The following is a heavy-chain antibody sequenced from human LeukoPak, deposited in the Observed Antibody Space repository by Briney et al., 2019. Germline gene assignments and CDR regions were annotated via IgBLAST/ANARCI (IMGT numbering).Heavy chain of an antibody. CDR3: ARDPTWGYYFDY. V-gene: IGHV3-11*01. J-gene: IGHJ4*02. CDR2: ISSSGSTI. CDR1: GFTFSDYY. Sequence: GGSLRLSCAASGFTFSDYYMSWIRQAPGKGLEWVSYISSSGSTIYYADSVKGRFTVSRDNAKNSLYLQMNSLRAEDTAVYYCARDPTWGYYFDYWGQGTLVTVSS. D-gene: IGHD3-16*01.